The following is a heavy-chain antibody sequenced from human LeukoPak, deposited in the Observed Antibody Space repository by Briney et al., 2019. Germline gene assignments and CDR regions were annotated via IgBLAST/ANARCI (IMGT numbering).Heavy chain of an antibody. Sequence: ASVKVSCKAPGYTFTSYGISWVRQAPGQGLEWMGWISAYNGNTDYAQKPQGRVTMTTDTSTSTAYMELRSLRSDDTAVYYCARNYYDSSGYYSWGQGTLVTVSS. CDR3: ARNYYDSSGYYS. CDR1: GYTFTSYG. D-gene: IGHD3-22*01. J-gene: IGHJ4*02. V-gene: IGHV1-18*01. CDR2: ISAYNGNT.